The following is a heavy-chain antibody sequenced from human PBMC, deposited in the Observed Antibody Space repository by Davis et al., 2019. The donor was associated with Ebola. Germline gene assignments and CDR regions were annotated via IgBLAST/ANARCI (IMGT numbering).Heavy chain of an antibody. Sequence: PGGSLRLSCAASGFTFSSYDMNWVRQAPGKGLEWVSTISKTSVYTYYAESVKGRFTISRDNAKNSLYLQMDGLRVEDTAVYYCASGLDYWGQGSLVTVSS. CDR2: ISKTSVYT. CDR1: GFTFSSYD. V-gene: IGHV3-21*01. CDR3: ASGLDY. J-gene: IGHJ4*02.